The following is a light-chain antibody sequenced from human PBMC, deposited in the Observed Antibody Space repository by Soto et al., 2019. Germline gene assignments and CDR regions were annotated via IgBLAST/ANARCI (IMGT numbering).Light chain of an antibody. CDR1: QSLTSTY. CDR2: GVS. J-gene: IGKJ2*01. CDR3: QQYERSPPFYT. Sequence: EIVLTQSPDTLSLSPGERATLSCRASQSLTSTYLAWYQQKPGQAPRLLIYGVSSRATGIPDRFSGSGSGTEFTLTISRLEHEDFAVYYCQQYERSPPFYTFGQGTKLEIK. V-gene: IGKV3-20*01.